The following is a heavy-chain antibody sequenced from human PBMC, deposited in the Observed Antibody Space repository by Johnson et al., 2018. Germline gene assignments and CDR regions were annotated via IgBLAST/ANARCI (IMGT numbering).Heavy chain of an antibody. V-gene: IGHV3-23*04. Sequence: VQLVEAGGGLVQPGGSLRLSCAASGFTFSSYAMSWVRQAPGKGLEWVSAISGSGGSTYYADSVKGRFTISRDNSKNTLYLQMNSLRAEDTGVYYCAKGHQQLVRAEYFQHWGQGTLVTVSS. CDR1: GFTFSSYA. J-gene: IGHJ1*01. D-gene: IGHD6-6*01. CDR2: ISGSGGST. CDR3: AKGHQQLVRAEYFQH.